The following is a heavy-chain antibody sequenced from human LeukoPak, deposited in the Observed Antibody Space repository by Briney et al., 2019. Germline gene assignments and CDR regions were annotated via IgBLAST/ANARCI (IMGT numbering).Heavy chain of an antibody. CDR2: ISSSSSYI. J-gene: IGHJ6*03. CDR3: ASSGARGSRWCSMSGVRTYYYYYMDV. D-gene: IGHD6-13*01. V-gene: IGHV3-21*01. CDR1: GFTFSSYS. Sequence: GGSLRLSCAASGFTFSSYSMNWVRQAPGKGLEWVSSISSSSSYIYYADSVKGRFTISRDNAKNSLYLQMNSLRAEDTAVYYCASSGARGSRWCSMSGVRTYYYYYMDVWGKGTTVTVSS.